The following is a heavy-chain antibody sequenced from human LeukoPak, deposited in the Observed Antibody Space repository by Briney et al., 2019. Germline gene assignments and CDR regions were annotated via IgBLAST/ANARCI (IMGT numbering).Heavy chain of an antibody. CDR1: GFTFSDHY. CDR3: ASIAARPVDY. V-gene: IGHV3-21*01. J-gene: IGHJ4*02. Sequence: GGSLRLSCAASGFTFSDHYIDWVRQAPGKGLEWVSSISSSSSYIYYADSVKGRFTISRDNAKNSLYLQMNSLRAEDTAVYYCASIAARPVDYWGQGTLVTVSS. D-gene: IGHD6-6*01. CDR2: ISSSSSYI.